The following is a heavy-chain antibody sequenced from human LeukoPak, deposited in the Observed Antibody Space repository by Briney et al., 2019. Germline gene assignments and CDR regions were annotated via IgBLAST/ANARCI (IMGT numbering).Heavy chain of an antibody. CDR3: ARDFWEMATISYFFDY. V-gene: IGHV1-2*02. CDR2: INPNSGGT. CDR1: GYTFTGYY. J-gene: IGHJ4*02. D-gene: IGHD5-24*01. Sequence: ASVKVSCKASGYTFTGYYMHWVRQAPGQGLEWMGWINPNSGGTNYAQKFQGRVIMTRDTSISTAYMELSRLRSDDTAVYYCARDFWEMATISYFFDYWGQGTLVTVSS.